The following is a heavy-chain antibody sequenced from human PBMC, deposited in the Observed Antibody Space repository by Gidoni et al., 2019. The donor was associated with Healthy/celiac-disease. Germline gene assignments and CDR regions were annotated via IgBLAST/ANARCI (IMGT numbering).Heavy chain of an antibody. J-gene: IGHJ4*02. CDR2: IYYSGST. D-gene: IGHD2-2*01. Sequence: QLQLQESGPGLVKPSETLSLTCTVSGGSLSSSSYYWGWIRQPPGKGLEWIGSIYYSGSTYYNPSLKSRVTISVDTSKNQFSLKLSSVTAADTAVYYCARYCSSTSCYEFDYWGQGTLVTVSS. V-gene: IGHV4-39*01. CDR1: GGSLSSSSYY. CDR3: ARYCSSTSCYEFDY.